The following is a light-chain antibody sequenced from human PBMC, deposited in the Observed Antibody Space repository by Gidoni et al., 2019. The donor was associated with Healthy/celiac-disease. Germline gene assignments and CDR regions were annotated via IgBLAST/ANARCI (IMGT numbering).Light chain of an antibody. CDR3: QQYDNLPQTT. CDR2: DAS. V-gene: IGKV1-33*01. CDR1: QDISNY. Sequence: DIQMTQSPSSLSASVGDRVTITCQASQDISNYLKWYQQKPGKAPKLLIYDASNLETGVPSRFSGSGSGTDFTFTISSLQPEDIATYDGQQYDNLPQTTLXHXTRLEIK. J-gene: IGKJ5*01.